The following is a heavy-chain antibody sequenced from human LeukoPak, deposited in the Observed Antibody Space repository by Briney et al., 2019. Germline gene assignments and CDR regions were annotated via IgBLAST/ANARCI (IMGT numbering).Heavy chain of an antibody. Sequence: PSETLSLTCTVSGGSISSSSYYWGWIRQPPGKGLEGIGSVYHSGSTYYNPSLKSRGTISVDTSKHQFSLQLSSVTAADTDVYYCARDEGHIAVADPWNHWGQGTLVTVSS. V-gene: IGHV4-39*07. D-gene: IGHD6-19*01. CDR3: ARDEGHIAVADPWNH. CDR2: VYHSGST. CDR1: GGSISSSSYY. J-gene: IGHJ5*02.